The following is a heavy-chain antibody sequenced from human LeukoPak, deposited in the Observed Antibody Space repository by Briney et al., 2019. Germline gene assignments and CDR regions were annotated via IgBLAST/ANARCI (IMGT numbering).Heavy chain of an antibody. V-gene: IGHV4-34*01. Sequence: SETLSLTCAVYGGSFSGYYWSWLRQPPGKGLEWIGEINHSGSTNYNPSLKSRVTISVDTSKNQFSLKLSSVAAADTAVYYCARTDFWSGYVYYWGQGTLVTVSS. CDR2: INHSGST. D-gene: IGHD3-3*01. J-gene: IGHJ4*02. CDR1: GGSFSGYY. CDR3: ARTDFWSGYVYY.